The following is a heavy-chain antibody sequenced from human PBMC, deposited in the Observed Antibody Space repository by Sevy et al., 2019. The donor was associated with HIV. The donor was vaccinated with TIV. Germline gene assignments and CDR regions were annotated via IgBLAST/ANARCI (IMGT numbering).Heavy chain of an antibody. CDR1: GYTLSQLS. CDR3: ATTKYYSVSSSYPFDY. J-gene: IGHJ4*02. CDR2: FDPEDGRT. D-gene: IGHD3-22*01. V-gene: IGHV1-24*01. Sequence: ASVKVSCKVSGYTLSQLSMHWVRQAPGKGLEWVGTFDPEDGRTIYAQKFQGRVTMTEDTSTDTAYMELNSLNSEDTAVYYCATTKYYSVSSSYPFDYWGQGTQVSASS.